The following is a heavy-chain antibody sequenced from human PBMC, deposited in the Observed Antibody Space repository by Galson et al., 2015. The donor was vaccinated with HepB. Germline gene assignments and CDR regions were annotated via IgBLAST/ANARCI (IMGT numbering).Heavy chain of an antibody. CDR3: AVSSYYDFWSGTLPSGYYALDV. J-gene: IGHJ6*02. V-gene: IGHV2-70*13. Sequence: PALVKPTQTLTLTCTVSGVSLTTSGMCVSWIRQPPGKALEWLALIDWGDDEYYSTSLKTRLSISKDTSKNQVVLTMTNMDPEDTATYYCAVSSYYDFWSGTLPSGYYALDVWGQGTTVTVSS. CDR2: IDWGDDE. D-gene: IGHD3-3*01. CDR1: GVSLTTSGMC.